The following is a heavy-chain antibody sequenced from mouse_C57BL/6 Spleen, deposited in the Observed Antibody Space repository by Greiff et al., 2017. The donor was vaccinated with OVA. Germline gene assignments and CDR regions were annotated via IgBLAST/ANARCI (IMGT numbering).Heavy chain of an antibody. V-gene: IGHV1-54*01. CDR2: INPGSGGT. Sequence: VQLQQSGAELVRPGPSVKVSCKASGYAFTNYLIEWVKQRPGQGLEWIGVINPGSGGTNYNEKFKGKATLTADKSSSTAYMQLSSLTSEDSAVYFCARNYYGSDYWGQGTTLTVSS. CDR1: GYAFTNYL. J-gene: IGHJ2*01. CDR3: ARNYYGSDY. D-gene: IGHD1-1*01.